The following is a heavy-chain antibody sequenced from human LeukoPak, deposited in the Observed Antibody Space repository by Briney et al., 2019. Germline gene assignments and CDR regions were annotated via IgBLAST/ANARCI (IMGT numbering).Heavy chain of an antibody. V-gene: IGHV4-38-2*02. D-gene: IGHD1-1*01. CDR1: GYSISSGYY. CDR2: INHSGST. CDR3: ARQGILDYYED. J-gene: IGHJ4*02. Sequence: PWETLSLTCTVSGYSISSGYYWSWIRQPPGKGLEWIGEINHSGSTNYNPSLKSRVTISVDTSKNQFSLKLSSVTAADTAVYYCARQGILDYYEDWGQGTLVTVSS.